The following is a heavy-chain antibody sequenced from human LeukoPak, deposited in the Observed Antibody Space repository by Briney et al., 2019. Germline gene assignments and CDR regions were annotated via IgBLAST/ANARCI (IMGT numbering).Heavy chain of an antibody. Sequence: PGGSLRLPCAASGFTFSSYAMSWVRQAPGKGLEWVSTISNSGGSTYYADSVKGRFTISRDNSKNTLYLLMNSLRAEDTAVFYCAKDRAGITLIRGVITPFDYWGQGTLVTVSS. CDR3: AKDRAGITLIRGVITPFDY. J-gene: IGHJ4*02. D-gene: IGHD3-10*01. CDR2: ISNSGGST. V-gene: IGHV3-23*01. CDR1: GFTFSSYA.